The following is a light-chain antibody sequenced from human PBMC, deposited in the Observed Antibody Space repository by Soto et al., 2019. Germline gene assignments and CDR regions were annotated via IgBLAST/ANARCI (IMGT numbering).Light chain of an antibody. CDR1: QTVDSNY. V-gene: IGKV3-20*01. J-gene: IGKJ2*01. CDR3: QQYGNSLYT. Sequence: IVLTQSPATLSLSPGERAILYCRASQTVDSNYLTWYQQKPGQTPRLLIYDASSRATGIPDRFSGSGSGTDFTLTISRLEPEDFAVYYCQQYGNSLYTVGQGTKLEIK. CDR2: DAS.